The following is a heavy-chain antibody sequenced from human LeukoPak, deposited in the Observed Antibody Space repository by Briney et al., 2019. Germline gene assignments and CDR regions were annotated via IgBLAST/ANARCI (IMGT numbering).Heavy chain of an antibody. V-gene: IGHV4-34*01. CDR3: ARGRRVYSGYDRNWFDP. CDR2: INHSGST. CDR1: GGSFSGYY. J-gene: IGHJ5*02. Sequence: PSETLSLTCAVYGGSFSGYYWSWIRQPPGKGLEWIGEINHSGSTNYNPSLKSRVTISVDTSKNQFSLKLSSVTAADTAVYYCARGRRVYSGYDRNWFDPWGQGTLVTVSS. D-gene: IGHD5-12*01.